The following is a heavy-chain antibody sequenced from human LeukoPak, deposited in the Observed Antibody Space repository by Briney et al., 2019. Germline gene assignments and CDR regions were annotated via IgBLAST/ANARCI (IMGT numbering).Heavy chain of an antibody. CDR2: VYYSGST. D-gene: IGHD6-13*01. CDR3: ARSRSSWPFDY. CDR1: VGSISSGGYY. V-gene: IGHV4-31*03. Sequence: SETLSLTCTVSVGSISSGGYYCSWIRQHPGKGLEWIGYVYYSGSTYYNPSLKSRVTISVDTSKNQFSLKLSSVTAADTAVYYCARSRSSWPFDYWGQGTLVAVSS. J-gene: IGHJ4*02.